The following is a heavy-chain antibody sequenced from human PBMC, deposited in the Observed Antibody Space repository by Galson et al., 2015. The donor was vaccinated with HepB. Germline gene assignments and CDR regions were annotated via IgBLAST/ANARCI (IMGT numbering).Heavy chain of an antibody. J-gene: IGHJ4*02. D-gene: IGHD4-17*01. CDR3: ARGSDGDYFDY. Sequence: LSLTCSVSGGSVSSDTYYWSWIRQPPGKGLEWIGYISYSGSTNYNPSLKSRATISVDTSKNQFSLKLSSVTATDTAVYYCARGSDGDYFDYWGQGTLVTVSS. CDR2: ISYSGST. CDR1: GGSVSSDTYY. V-gene: IGHV4-61*01.